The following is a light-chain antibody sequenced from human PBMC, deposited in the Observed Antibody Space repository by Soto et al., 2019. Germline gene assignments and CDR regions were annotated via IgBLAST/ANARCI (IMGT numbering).Light chain of an antibody. CDR3: QQYSSSPYT. V-gene: IGKV3-20*01. J-gene: IGKJ2*01. CDR1: QSVSSSF. Sequence: EIGLTQSPGTLSLSPGERATLSCRASQSVSSSFLTWYQQKPGQAPRLLIYGASSRATGIPDRFSGSGSGTDFTLTISRLEPEDFAVYYCQQYSSSPYTFGQGTKLEI. CDR2: GAS.